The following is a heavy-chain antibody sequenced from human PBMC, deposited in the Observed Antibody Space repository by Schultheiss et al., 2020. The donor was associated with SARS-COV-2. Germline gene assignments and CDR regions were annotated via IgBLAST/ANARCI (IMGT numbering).Heavy chain of an antibody. CDR2: IYYSGST. V-gene: IGHV4-39*01. D-gene: IGHD2-15*01. J-gene: IGHJ5*02. CDR3: ARRIRSYCSGGSCYPYNWFDP. Sequence: SETLSLTCTVSGGSISSGGYYWSWIRQPPGKGLEWIGSIYYSGSTYYNPSLKSRVTISVDTSKNQFSLKLSSVTAADTAVYYCARRIRSYCSGGSCYPYNWFDPWGQGTLVTVSS. CDR1: GGSISSGGYY.